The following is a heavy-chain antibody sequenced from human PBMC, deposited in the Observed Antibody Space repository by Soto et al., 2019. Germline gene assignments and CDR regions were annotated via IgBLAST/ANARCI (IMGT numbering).Heavy chain of an antibody. Sequence: SGPTLVNPTQTLTLTCTFSGFSLSTSGVGVGWIRQPPGKALEWPALIYWNDDKRYSPSLKSRLTITKDTSKNQVVLTMTNMDPVDTATYYCAHSSDYVPYYYYGMDVWGQGTTVTVSS. CDR3: AHSSDYVPYYYYGMDV. V-gene: IGHV2-5*01. CDR2: IYWNDDK. CDR1: GFSLSTSGVG. J-gene: IGHJ6*02. D-gene: IGHD4-17*01.